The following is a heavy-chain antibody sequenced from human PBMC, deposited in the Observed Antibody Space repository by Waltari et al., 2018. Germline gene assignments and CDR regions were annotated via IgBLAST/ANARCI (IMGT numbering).Heavy chain of an antibody. CDR3: LKKNDEVYDRNGLVYDAFDM. Sequence: EVQLVESGGGLVQPGRSLRLSCAASGFTFDAYAMPWVRQVPGKGLEWVAGINWNSDSIGYGDSVKGRFTISRDNARNYLYLQMNSLTTEDTALYYCLKKNDEVYDRNGLVYDAFDMWGQGTMVTVSS. V-gene: IGHV3-9*01. CDR2: INWNSDSI. CDR1: GFTFDAYA. J-gene: IGHJ3*02. D-gene: IGHD3-22*01.